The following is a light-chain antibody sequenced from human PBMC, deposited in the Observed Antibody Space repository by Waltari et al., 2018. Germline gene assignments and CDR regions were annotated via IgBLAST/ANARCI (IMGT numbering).Light chain of an antibody. CDR1: QSVSSY. CDR2: DAY. V-gene: IGKV3-11*01. CDR3: QQRFSWPT. Sequence: EIVLTQSPATLSLSPGERATLSCRASQSVSSYLAWYQQKPGQAPRLLIYDAYNRATGIPDRFSGSGSGTDFTITISSLEPEDFAVYYCQQRFSWPTFGQGAKVEIK. J-gene: IGKJ1*01.